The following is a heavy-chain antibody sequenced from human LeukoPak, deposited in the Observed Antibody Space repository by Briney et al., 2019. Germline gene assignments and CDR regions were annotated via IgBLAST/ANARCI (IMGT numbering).Heavy chain of an antibody. V-gene: IGHV3-7*01. Sequence: GGSLRLSCAGSGFTIGSYWMSWVRQAPGKGLEWVANIRQNGSEKYYVDSVKGRLTISRDNAKNSLYLQMNSLRAEDTGIYYCARAGYYGDDAFDLWGQGTMVTVSS. D-gene: IGHD2/OR15-2a*01. CDR1: GFTIGSYW. CDR3: ARAGYYGDDAFDL. J-gene: IGHJ3*01. CDR2: IRQNGSEK.